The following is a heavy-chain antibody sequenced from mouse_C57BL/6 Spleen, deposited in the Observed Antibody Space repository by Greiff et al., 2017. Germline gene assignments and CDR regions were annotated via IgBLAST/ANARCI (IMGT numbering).Heavy chain of an antibody. CDR1: GYAFSSSW. J-gene: IGHJ3*01. Sequence: QVHVKQSGPELVKPGASVKISCKASGYAFSSSWMNWVKQRPGKGLEWIGRIYPGDGDTNYNGKFKGKATLTADKSSSTAYMQLSSLTSEDSAVYFCSYDPFAYWGQGTLVTVSA. V-gene: IGHV1-82*01. CDR3: SYDPFAY. CDR2: IYPGDGDT. D-gene: IGHD2-3*01.